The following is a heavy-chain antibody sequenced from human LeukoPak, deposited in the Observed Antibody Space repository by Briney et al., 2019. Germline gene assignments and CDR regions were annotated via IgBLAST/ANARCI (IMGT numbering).Heavy chain of an antibody. V-gene: IGHV3-23*01. D-gene: IGHD6-13*01. CDR1: GFTFSSYA. CDR2: ISGSGSST. CDR3: AKDEGQLAPARKAGAFDI. Sequence: GGSLRLSCAASGFTFSSYAMSWVRQPPGKGLEWVSAISGSGSSTYHAASVKGRFTSSRDNSKNTLYLQMNSLRAEDTAVYYCAKDEGQLAPARKAGAFDIWGQGTMVTVSS. J-gene: IGHJ3*02.